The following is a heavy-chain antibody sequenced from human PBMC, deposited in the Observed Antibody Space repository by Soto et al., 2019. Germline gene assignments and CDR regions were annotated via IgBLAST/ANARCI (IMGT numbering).Heavy chain of an antibody. J-gene: IGHJ5*02. V-gene: IGHV3-11*06. D-gene: IGHD2-15*01. Sequence: GGSLRLPCAGSGFTFGDSYMSWIRQAPGKGLEWLSYISPGSRYPAYADSVKGRFTISRDNAKRSLYLQMMSLTAEDTAIYYCVRGGGGGLFDPWGQGTMVTVSS. CDR1: GFTFGDSY. CDR3: VRGGGGGLFDP. CDR2: ISPGSRYP.